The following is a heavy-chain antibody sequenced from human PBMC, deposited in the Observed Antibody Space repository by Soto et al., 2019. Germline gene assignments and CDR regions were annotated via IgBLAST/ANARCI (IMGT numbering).Heavy chain of an antibody. CDR2: IYNSGST. CDR1: GGSISRAGYS. J-gene: IGHJ4*02. CDR3: ASSRVVTTYFDY. D-gene: IGHD2-21*02. V-gene: IGHV4-30-2*06. Sequence: QLQLQESGSRLVKPSQNLSLTCAVSGGSISRAGYSWSWIRQSPGKGLEWIGYIYNSGSTFYNPSLKSRLTISVDRSKNQLSLQLNSVTAADTAVYYCASSRVVTTYFDYWGQGTLVTVSS.